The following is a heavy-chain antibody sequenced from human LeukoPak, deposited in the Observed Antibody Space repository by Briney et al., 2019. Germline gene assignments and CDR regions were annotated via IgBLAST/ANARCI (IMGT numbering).Heavy chain of an antibody. CDR2: INANRGGT. Sequence: GSVKVSCKASGYTFTDYYMHWVRQAPGQGLEWMGWINANRGGTNYAQRFQGRVTMTRDTSITTAYMELSRLKSDDTAVYYCARRYCSSTSCYYFDCWGQGTLVTVSS. V-gene: IGHV1-2*02. CDR1: GYTFTDYY. CDR3: ARRYCSSTSCYYFDC. J-gene: IGHJ4*02. D-gene: IGHD2-2*01.